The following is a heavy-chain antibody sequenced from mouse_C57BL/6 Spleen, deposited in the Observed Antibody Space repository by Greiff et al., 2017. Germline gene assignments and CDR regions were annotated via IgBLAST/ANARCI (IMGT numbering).Heavy chain of an antibody. Sequence: VKLMESGAELVKPGASVKLSCKASGYTFTEYTIHWVKQRSGQGLEWIGWFYPGSGSIKYNEKFKDKATLTADKSSSTVYMELSRLTSEDSAVYFCARHEGYGNYVRDYAMDYWGQGTSVTVSS. J-gene: IGHJ4*01. CDR1: GYTFTEYT. D-gene: IGHD2-10*02. CDR2: FYPGSGSI. V-gene: IGHV1-62-2*01. CDR3: ARHEGYGNYVRDYAMDY.